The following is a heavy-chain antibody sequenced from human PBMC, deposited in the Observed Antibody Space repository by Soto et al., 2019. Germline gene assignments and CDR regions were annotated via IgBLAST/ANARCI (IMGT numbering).Heavy chain of an antibody. V-gene: IGHV4-34*01. J-gene: IGHJ5*02. Sequence: QVQLQQWGAGLLKPSETLSLTCAVYGGSFSGYYWSWIRQPPGKGLEWIGEINHSGSTNYNPSLKSRVTISVDTSKNQFSLKLSSVTAADTAVYYCARGGGIWFGELSGNWVNWFDPWGQGTLVTVSS. CDR2: INHSGST. CDR3: ARGGGIWFGELSGNWVNWFDP. CDR1: GGSFSGYY. D-gene: IGHD3-10*01.